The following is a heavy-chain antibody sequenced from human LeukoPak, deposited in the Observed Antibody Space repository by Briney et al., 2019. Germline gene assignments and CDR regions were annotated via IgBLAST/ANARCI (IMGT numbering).Heavy chain of an antibody. D-gene: IGHD1-26*01. J-gene: IGHJ5*02. V-gene: IGHV3-7*01. Sequence: GGSLRLSCAASGFTFSSYWMTWVRQAPGKGLEWVANIKLDVSETYYVDSVRGRFTISRDNAKNSLYLQMNSLRAEDTAVYYCARIVGASGDWFDPWGQGTLVTVSS. CDR3: ARIVGASGDWFDP. CDR2: IKLDVSET. CDR1: GFTFSSYW.